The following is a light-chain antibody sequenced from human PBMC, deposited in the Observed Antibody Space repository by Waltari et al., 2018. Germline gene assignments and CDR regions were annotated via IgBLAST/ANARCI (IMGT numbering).Light chain of an antibody. CDR1: QRISSD. Sequence: EIVMTQSPATLSVSPGERATLSCRASQRISSDLAWYHQKPGQAARLLIYGASTRASGRPARFSGSGSGTDFTLTISSLQSEDFAVYYCQQYNNWPPLTFGGGTKVEIK. CDR3: QQYNNWPPLT. CDR2: GAS. J-gene: IGKJ4*01. V-gene: IGKV3-15*01.